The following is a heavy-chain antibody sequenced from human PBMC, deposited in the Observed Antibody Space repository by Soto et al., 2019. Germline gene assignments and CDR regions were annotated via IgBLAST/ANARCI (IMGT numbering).Heavy chain of an antibody. CDR2: ISSDGKNK. D-gene: IGHD1-26*01. CDR3: AKGLEAGATIDDY. CDR1: GFTFSTCG. Sequence: QVQLVESGGGVVQPGRSLRLSCSVSGFTFSTCGMHWVRQAPGQGLEWLTLISSDGKNKFYADSVRGRFTISRDNSKDTLFLQMHNLRPEDMATYFCAKGLEAGATIDDYWGQGTLVTVSS. J-gene: IGHJ4*02. V-gene: IGHV3-30*18.